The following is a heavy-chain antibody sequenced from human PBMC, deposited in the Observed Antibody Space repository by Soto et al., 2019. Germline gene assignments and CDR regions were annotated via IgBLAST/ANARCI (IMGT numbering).Heavy chain of an antibody. Sequence: SETLSLTCAVYGGSISSSSYYWGWIRQPPGKGLEWIGSIYYSGSTYYNPSLKSRVTISVDTSKNQFSLKLSSVTAADTAVYYCARLYDYVWGSYRYIGSHYYYGMDVWGQGTTVTVSS. D-gene: IGHD3-16*02. V-gene: IGHV4-39*01. CDR3: ARLYDYVWGSYRYIGSHYYYGMDV. CDR2: IYYSGST. J-gene: IGHJ6*02. CDR1: GGSISSSSYY.